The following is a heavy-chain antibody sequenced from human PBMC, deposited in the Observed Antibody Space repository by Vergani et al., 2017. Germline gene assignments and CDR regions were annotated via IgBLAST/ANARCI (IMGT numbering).Heavy chain of an antibody. D-gene: IGHD3-10*01. CDR1: GGSFSGYY. V-gene: IGHV4-34*01. CDR3: ARGGATXSGFGEPHYYYMDV. Sequence: QVQLQQWGAGLLKPSETLSLTCAVYGGSFSGYYWSWIRQPPGKGLEWIGEINHSGSTNYNPSLKSRVTISVDTSKNQFSLKLSSVTAADTAVYYCARGGATXSGFGEPHYYYMDVWGKGTTVTVSS. CDR2: INHSGST. J-gene: IGHJ6*03.